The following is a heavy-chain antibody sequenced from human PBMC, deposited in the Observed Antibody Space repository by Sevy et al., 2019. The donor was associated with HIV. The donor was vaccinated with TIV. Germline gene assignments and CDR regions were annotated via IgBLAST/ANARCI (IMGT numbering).Heavy chain of an antibody. CDR1: GFTVSNSY. Sequence: GESLKISCAASGFTVSNSYMSWVRQAPGKGLEWVSIIYSGVTTSYADSVRGRFTISRDNSKNTLSLQMKSLRAEDTAVYYCARLSVYYYDSSGYYTTGNAFDIWGQGTMVTVSS. V-gene: IGHV3-53*01. J-gene: IGHJ3*02. CDR2: IYSGVTT. D-gene: IGHD3-22*01. CDR3: ARLSVYYYDSSGYYTTGNAFDI.